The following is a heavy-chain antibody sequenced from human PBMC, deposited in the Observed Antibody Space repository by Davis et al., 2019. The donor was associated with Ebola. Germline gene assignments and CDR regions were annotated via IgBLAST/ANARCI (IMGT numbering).Heavy chain of an antibody. CDR2: ISSSSTYI. D-gene: IGHD2-8*02. Sequence: GESLKISCAASGFTFSSYWMSWVRQAPGKGLEWVSSISSSSTYIYHADSVKGRFTMSRDNAKNSLYLQMNGLRAEDTAVYYCARAPHCGGGVCNGFHYYGMDVWGQGTTVTVSS. J-gene: IGHJ6*02. V-gene: IGHV3-21*01. CDR3: ARAPHCGGGVCNGFHYYGMDV. CDR1: GFTFSSYW.